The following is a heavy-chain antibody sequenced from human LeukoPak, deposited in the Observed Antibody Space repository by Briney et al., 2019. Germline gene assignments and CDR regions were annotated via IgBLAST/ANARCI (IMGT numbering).Heavy chain of an antibody. J-gene: IGHJ4*02. D-gene: IGHD6-13*01. CDR1: GYSFTSYW. CDR3: ARRYSSSWADFDY. CDR2: IDPSDSYT. Sequence: GESLKISCKGSGYSFTSYWISWVRQMPGKGLEWMGRIDPSDSYTNYSPSFQGHVTISADKSISTAYLQWSSLKASDTAMYYCARRYSSSWADFDYWGQGTLVTVST. V-gene: IGHV5-10-1*01.